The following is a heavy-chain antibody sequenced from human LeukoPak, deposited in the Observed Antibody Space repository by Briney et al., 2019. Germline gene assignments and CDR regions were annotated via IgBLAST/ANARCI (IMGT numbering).Heavy chain of an antibody. D-gene: IGHD1-26*01. CDR3: ARAGAGYSGSYYDY. Sequence: PGGSLRLSCAASGFTFSSYSMNWVRQAPGKGLEWVSYISDNNGTIYYADSVKGRFTISRDNAKNSLYLQMNSLRDEDTAVYYCARAGAGYSGSYYDYWGQGTLVTVSS. CDR2: ISDNNGTI. J-gene: IGHJ4*02. V-gene: IGHV3-48*02. CDR1: GFTFSSYS.